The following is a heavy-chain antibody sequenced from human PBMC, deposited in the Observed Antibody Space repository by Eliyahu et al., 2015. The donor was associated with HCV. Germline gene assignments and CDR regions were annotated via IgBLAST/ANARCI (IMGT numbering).Heavy chain of an antibody. CDR3: AREKDYYDSSGLDAFDI. J-gene: IGHJ3*02. CDR1: GFTVSSNY. V-gene: IGHV3-53*01. Sequence: EVQLVESGGGLIQPGGSLRLSCAASGFTVSSNYMSWVRQAPGKGLEWVSVIYSGGSTYYADSVKGRFTISRDNSKNTLYLQMNSLRAEDTAVYYCAREKDYYDSSGLDAFDIWGQGTMVTVSS. D-gene: IGHD3-22*01. CDR2: IYSGGST.